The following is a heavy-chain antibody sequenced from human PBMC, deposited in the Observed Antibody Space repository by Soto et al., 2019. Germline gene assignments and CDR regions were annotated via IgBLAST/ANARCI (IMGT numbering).Heavy chain of an antibody. CDR2: ISAYNCNT. CDR1: GYTFASYA. V-gene: IGHV1-18*01. J-gene: IGHJ4*02. CDR3: ARNPPPPDY. Sequence: QVQLVQSGAEVKKPGASVKVSCKASGYTFASYAISWMRQAPGQGLEWMGWISAYNCNTNYAQKLQGRVTMTTDTSTSTAYREQSSLRSYDTAVYYCARNPPPPDYWGQGTLVTVSS.